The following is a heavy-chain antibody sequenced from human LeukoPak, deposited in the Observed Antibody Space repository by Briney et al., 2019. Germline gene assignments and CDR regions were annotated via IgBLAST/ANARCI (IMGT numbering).Heavy chain of an antibody. CDR3: ARANDYSNQYYYYGMDV. J-gene: IGHJ6*02. Sequence: SETLSLTCTVSGGSISSSYYYWGWIRQPPGKGLEWIGEIYHSGSTNYNPSLKSRVTISIDKSKNQFSLKLSSVTAADTAVYYCARANDYSNQYYYYGMDVWGQGTTVTVSS. V-gene: IGHV4-39*07. D-gene: IGHD4-11*01. CDR1: GGSISSSYYY. CDR2: IYHSGST.